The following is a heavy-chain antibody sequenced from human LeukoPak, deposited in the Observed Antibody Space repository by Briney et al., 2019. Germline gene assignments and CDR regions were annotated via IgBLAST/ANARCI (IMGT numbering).Heavy chain of an antibody. D-gene: IGHD1-26*01. J-gene: IGHJ6*03. CDR1: GFTFSSYA. V-gene: IGHV3-23*01. CDR2: ISGSGGNA. Sequence: GGSLRLSCAASGFTFSSYAMSWVRQAPGKGLEWVSGISGSGGNAYYADSVKGRFIISRDISKNTLYVQMNSLRAEDTAVYYCAKAGRYYSSSYCYMDVWGKGTTVTVSS. CDR3: AKAGRYYSSSYCYMDV.